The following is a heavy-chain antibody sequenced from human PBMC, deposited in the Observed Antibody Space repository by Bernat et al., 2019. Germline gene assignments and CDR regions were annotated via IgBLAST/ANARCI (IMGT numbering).Heavy chain of an antibody. D-gene: IGHD2-2*01. CDR3: AKESNYCSSTSCPFDY. J-gene: IGHJ4*02. CDR2: ISGSGGST. CDR1: GFTFSSYS. V-gene: IGHV3-23*01. Sequence: EVQLLESGGGLVQPGGSLRLSCAASGFTFSSYSISWVRQAPGKGLEWVSAISGSGGSTYYADSVKGRFTISRDNSKNTMYLQMNSLRAEDTAVYYCAKESNYCSSTSCPFDYWGQGTLVTVSS.